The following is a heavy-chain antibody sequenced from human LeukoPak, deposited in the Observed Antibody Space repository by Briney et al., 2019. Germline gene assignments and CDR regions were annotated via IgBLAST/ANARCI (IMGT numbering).Heavy chain of an antibody. J-gene: IGHJ4*02. CDR3: ARGLYYFDY. CDR2: INHSGST. CDR1: GGSFSGYY. V-gene: IGHV4-34*01. Sequence: SETLSLTCAVYGGSFSGYYWSWIRQPPGKGLEWIGEINHSGSTNYNPSLKSRVTISVDTSKNQFSLKLSSVTAADTAVYYCARGLYYFDYWGQGTLVTVSS.